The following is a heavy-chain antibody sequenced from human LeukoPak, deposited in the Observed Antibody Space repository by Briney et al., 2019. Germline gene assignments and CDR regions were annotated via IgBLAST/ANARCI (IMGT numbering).Heavy chain of an antibody. J-gene: IGHJ4*02. CDR2: IYSGGST. CDR3: ASGTEEVVRFDY. Sequence: GGSLRLSCAASGFTFSSNYMSWVRQAPGKGLEWVSVIYSGGSTYYEDSVKGRFTISRHNSTNTLYLKMNSLRAEDTAVYYCASGTEEVVRFDYWGQGTLVTVSS. V-gene: IGHV3-53*04. CDR1: GFTFSSNY. D-gene: IGHD2-15*01.